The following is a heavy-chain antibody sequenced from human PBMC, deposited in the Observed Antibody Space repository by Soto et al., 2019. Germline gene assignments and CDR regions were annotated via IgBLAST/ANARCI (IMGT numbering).Heavy chain of an antibody. CDR3: AHRTTVTTKFAGMDV. V-gene: IGHV2-5*01. CDR2: IYWNDDK. CDR1: GFSLSTSGVG. Sequence: QITLKESGPTLVKPTQTLTLTCTFSGFSLSTSGVGVGWIRQPPGKALEWLALIYWNDDKRYSPSLKSRLTITKDTSKNQVVLTMTKMDPVDTATYYCAHRTTVTTKFAGMDVWGQGTTVTVSS. D-gene: IGHD4-17*01. J-gene: IGHJ6*02.